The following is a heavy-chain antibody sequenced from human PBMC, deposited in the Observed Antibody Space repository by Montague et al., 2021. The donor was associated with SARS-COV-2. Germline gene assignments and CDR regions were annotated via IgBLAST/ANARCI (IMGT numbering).Heavy chain of an antibody. J-gene: IGHJ3*01. CDR3: ARDQNYDSSGQYYDVFDL. V-gene: IGHV3-7*01. Sequence: SLRLSCAASGFGFNNYWMAWVRQTPGKGLEWVANIRKDATKISYVDSVKGRFTISGDNAKNSLYLEMNSLRAEDTAVYYCARDQNYDSSGQYYDVFDLWGQGTMVAVSS. CDR2: IRKDATKI. CDR1: GFGFNNYW. D-gene: IGHD3-22*01.